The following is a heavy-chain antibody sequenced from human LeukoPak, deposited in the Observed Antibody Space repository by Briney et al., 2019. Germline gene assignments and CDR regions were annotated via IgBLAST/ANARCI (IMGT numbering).Heavy chain of an antibody. J-gene: IGHJ4*02. CDR1: GFSLSTSAMC. V-gene: IGHV2-70*11. CDR3: ARIDSSGYYFNY. D-gene: IGHD3-22*01. CDR2: IDWDDDK. Sequence: ESGPTLVNPTQTLTLTCTFSGFSLSTSAMCVSWIRQPPGKALEWLARIDWDDDKYYSTSLKTRLTISKDTSKNQVVLTMTNMDPVDTATYYCARIDSSGYYFNYWGQGTLVTVSS.